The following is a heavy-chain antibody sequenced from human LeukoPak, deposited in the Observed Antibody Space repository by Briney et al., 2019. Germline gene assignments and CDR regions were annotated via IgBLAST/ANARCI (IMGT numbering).Heavy chain of an antibody. V-gene: IGHV3-74*01. CDR1: GFTFSSYW. CDR3: AKASTYSSGWYLYYFDY. D-gene: IGHD6-19*01. CDR2: INSDGSST. J-gene: IGHJ4*02. Sequence: GGSLRLSCAASGFTFSSYWMHWVRQAPGKGLVWVSRINSDGSSTSYADSVKGRFTISRDNSKNTLYLQMNSLRAEDTAVYYCAKASTYSSGWYLYYFDYWGQGTLVTVSS.